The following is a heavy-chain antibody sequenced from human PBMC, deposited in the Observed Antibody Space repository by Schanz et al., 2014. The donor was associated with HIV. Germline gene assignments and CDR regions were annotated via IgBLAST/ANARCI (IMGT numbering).Heavy chain of an antibody. CDR2: IKSKAYGGTT. J-gene: IGHJ6*02. Sequence: EVHLVESGGGLVKPGRSLRLSCAASRFTFGDYAMSWVRQAPGKGLEWVGFIKSKAYGGTTDYAASVKGRFTISRDDSKSTVYLQMNNLKSEDTAVYYCTRVVTRWFGEAHNAMDVWGQGTTVTVSS. CDR1: RFTFGDYA. V-gene: IGHV3-49*04. CDR3: TRVVTRWFGEAHNAMDV. D-gene: IGHD3-10*01.